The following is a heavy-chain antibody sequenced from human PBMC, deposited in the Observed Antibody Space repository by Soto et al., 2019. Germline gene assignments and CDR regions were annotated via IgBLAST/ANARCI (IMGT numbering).Heavy chain of an antibody. CDR3: ASPPRAKGY. V-gene: IGHV3-21*01. CDR1: GFTFSSYS. Sequence: EVQLVESGGGLVKPGGSLRLSCAASGFTFSSYSMNWVRQAPGKGLEWVSSISSSSSYIYYADSVKGRFTISRDNAKNSLDLQMNSRRAEDTAGYYCASPPRAKGYWGQGTLVTVSS. CDR2: ISSSSSYI. J-gene: IGHJ4*02.